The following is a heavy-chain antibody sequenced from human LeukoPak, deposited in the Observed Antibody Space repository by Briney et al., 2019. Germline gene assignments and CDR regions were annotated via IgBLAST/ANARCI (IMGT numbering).Heavy chain of an antibody. Sequence: SETLSLTCTVSGGSISTSLDYWDWIRQPPGKGLEWIGSIYFSGSTYYTPTLKSRVTMSVDTSKNQFSLKLSSVTAADTAVYYCARSYYGSGSEYYFDYWGQGTLVTVSS. J-gene: IGHJ4*02. CDR1: GGSISTSLDY. CDR3: ARSYYGSGSEYYFDY. CDR2: IYFSGST. D-gene: IGHD3-10*01. V-gene: IGHV4-39*07.